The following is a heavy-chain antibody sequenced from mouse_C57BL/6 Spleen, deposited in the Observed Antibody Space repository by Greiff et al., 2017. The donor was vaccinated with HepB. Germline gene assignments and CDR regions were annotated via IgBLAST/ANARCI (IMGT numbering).Heavy chain of an antibody. J-gene: IGHJ1*03. CDR3: ARPPGVDWYVDV. CDR2: IDPSDSYT. Sequence: QVQLQQSGAELVMPGASVKLSCKASGYTFTSYWMHWVKQRPGQGLEWIGEIDPSDSYTNYNQKFKGKSTLTVDKSSSTAYMQLSSLTSEDSAVYYCARPPGVDWYVDVWGTGTTVTVSS. V-gene: IGHV1-69*01. CDR1: GYTFTSYW. D-gene: IGHD1-1*01.